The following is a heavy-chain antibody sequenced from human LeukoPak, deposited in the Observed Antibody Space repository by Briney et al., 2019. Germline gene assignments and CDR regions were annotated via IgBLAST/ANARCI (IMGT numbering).Heavy chain of an antibody. CDR1: GGSISSTSYY. CDR2: IYYSGGT. J-gene: IGHJ5*02. V-gene: IGHV4-39*07. Sequence: SETLSLTCTVSGGSISSTSYYWGWIRQPPGKGLEWIGSIYYSGGTYYNPSLKSRVTISVDTSKNQFSLRLSSVTAADTAVYYCARGRRGYCSSTSCYYRDNWFDPWGQGTLVTVSS. D-gene: IGHD2-2*01. CDR3: ARGRRGYCSSTSCYYRDNWFDP.